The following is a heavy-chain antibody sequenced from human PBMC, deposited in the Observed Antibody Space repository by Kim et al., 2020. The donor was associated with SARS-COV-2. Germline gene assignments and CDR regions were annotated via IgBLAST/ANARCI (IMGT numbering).Heavy chain of an antibody. V-gene: IGHV7-4-1*02. CDR1: GYTFTSYA. CDR2: INTNTGNP. D-gene: IGHD3-22*01. CDR3: ARGGDSSGYYYDPNYYYHYGMDV. J-gene: IGHJ6*02. Sequence: ASVKVSCKASGYTFTSYAMNWVRQAPGQGLEWMGWINTNTGNPTYAQGFTGRFVFSLDTSVSTAYLQMSSLKAEDTAVYYCARGGDSSGYYYDPNYYYHYGMDVWGQGTTVTVSS.